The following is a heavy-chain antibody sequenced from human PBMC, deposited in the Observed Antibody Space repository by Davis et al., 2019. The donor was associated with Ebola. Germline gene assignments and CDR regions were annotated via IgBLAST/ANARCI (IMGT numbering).Heavy chain of an antibody. V-gene: IGHV3-30*02. D-gene: IGHD3-10*01. CDR3: AKDPAALWFGLSCMDV. J-gene: IGHJ6*02. CDR2: IWYDGSNK. Sequence: GGSLRLSCAASGFIFSTYGMHWVRQAPGKGLEWVALIWYDGSNKYYADSVKGRFTISRDNSKNTLYLQMNSLRAEDTAVYYCAKDPAALWFGLSCMDVWGQGTTVTVSS. CDR1: GFIFSTYG.